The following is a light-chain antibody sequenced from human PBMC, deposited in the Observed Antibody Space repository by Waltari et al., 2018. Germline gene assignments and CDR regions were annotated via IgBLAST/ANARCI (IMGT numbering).Light chain of an antibody. CDR2: GAS. CDR1: QDISKY. V-gene: IGKV1-33*01. Sequence: DIQMTQSPSPLSASVRDRVTITCQASQDISKYLSWYQQKPGKAPKLLIYGASNLETGVPSRFSGSGSRTDFTFTISSLQPEDVATYYCQQYDNLPVTFGQGTKVEIK. J-gene: IGKJ1*01. CDR3: QQYDNLPVT.